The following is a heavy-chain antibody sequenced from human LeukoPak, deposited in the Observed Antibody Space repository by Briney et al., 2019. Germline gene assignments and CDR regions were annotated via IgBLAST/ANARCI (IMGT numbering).Heavy chain of an antibody. Sequence: SETLSLTCTVSGDSISSYFWSWIRQPPGKGLEWIGYISNSGSTNSSPSLKCRVTISVDTSTNQFSLKLSSVTAADTAVYYCARVGTGKKFDYWGQGTLVTVSS. CDR1: GDSISSYF. CDR3: ARVGTGKKFDY. D-gene: IGHD6-13*01. CDR2: ISNSGST. V-gene: IGHV4-59*01. J-gene: IGHJ4*02.